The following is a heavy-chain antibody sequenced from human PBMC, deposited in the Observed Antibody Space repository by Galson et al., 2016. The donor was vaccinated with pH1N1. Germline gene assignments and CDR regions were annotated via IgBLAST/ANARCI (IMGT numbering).Heavy chain of an antibody. J-gene: IGHJ4*02. CDR1: GFSFSSSS. CDR3: ARGDTSFPDGPPTHFDS. V-gene: IGHV3-21*01. CDR2: ISSSSSFI. Sequence: SLRLSCAASGFSFSSSSMNWVRQAPGKGLEWISCISSSSSFIYYADSVKGRFTISRDNAQKSVFLQMHSLRGEDTAVYYCARGDTSFPDGPPTHFDSCGPGTLVTVSS. D-gene: IGHD1-14*01.